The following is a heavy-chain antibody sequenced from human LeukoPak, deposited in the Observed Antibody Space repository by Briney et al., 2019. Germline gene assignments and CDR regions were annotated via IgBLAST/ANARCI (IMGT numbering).Heavy chain of an antibody. D-gene: IGHD3-10*01. Sequence: HPGGSLILSCAGSGFTFNSYDMNWVRQAPGKGLEWVSTISGGGGGTYYADSMKGRFTISRDNSRDTLYLQMNSLRAEDTAVYYCAKGFGSVSRYYLDYWGQGTLVTASS. CDR3: AKGFGSVSRYYLDY. CDR2: ISGGGGGT. V-gene: IGHV3-23*01. CDR1: GFTFNSYD. J-gene: IGHJ4*02.